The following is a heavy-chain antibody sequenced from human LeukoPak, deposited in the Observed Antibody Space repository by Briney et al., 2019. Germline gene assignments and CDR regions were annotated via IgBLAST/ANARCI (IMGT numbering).Heavy chain of an antibody. J-gene: IGHJ4*02. CDR1: GGSMSPYH. Sequence: SETLSLTCTVSGGSMSPYHWGWIRQPPGRGLEWTGYIYYSGSTNYNPSLKSRVTISVDTSKNQFSLKLSSVTAADTAVYYCARVTYSSSWYLLGYWGQGTLVTVSS. CDR3: ARVTYSSSWYLLGY. CDR2: IYYSGST. V-gene: IGHV4-59*12. D-gene: IGHD6-13*01.